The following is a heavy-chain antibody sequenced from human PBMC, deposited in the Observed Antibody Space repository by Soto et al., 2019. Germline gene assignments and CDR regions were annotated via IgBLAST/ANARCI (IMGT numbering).Heavy chain of an antibody. J-gene: IGHJ4*02. CDR1: GFTFSSYS. CDR2: ISSSSSYI. CDR3: ARVRRYDFWSGNFDY. Sequence: GGSLRLSCAASGFTFSSYSMNWVRQAPGKGLEWVSSISSSSSYIYYADSVKGRFTISRDNAKNSLYLQMNSLRAEDTAVYYCARVRRYDFWSGNFDYWGQGTLVTVSS. V-gene: IGHV3-21*01. D-gene: IGHD3-3*01.